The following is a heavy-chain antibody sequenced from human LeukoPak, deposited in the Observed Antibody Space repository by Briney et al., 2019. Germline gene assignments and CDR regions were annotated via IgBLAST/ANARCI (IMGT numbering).Heavy chain of an antibody. Sequence: GGSLRLSCAASGFTFSNYWMSWVRQAPGKGLEWVANTRQDGSEKYYVDSVKGRFTISRDNAKNSLCLQMNSLRAEDTAVYYCARELAGHYYGSGSSFDYWGQGTLVTVSS. CDR2: TRQDGSEK. J-gene: IGHJ4*02. D-gene: IGHD3-10*01. CDR3: ARELAGHYYGSGSSFDY. CDR1: GFTFSNYW. V-gene: IGHV3-7*01.